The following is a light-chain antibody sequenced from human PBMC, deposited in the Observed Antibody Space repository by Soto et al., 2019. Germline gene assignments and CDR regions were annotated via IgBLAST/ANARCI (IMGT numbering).Light chain of an antibody. J-gene: IGLJ1*01. CDR3: ATWDDSLSGFFL. CDR2: NNN. CDR1: SSNIGTNT. V-gene: IGLV1-44*01. Sequence: QSVLTQPPSASGTPGQRVTISCSGSSSNIGTNTVNWYLELPGTAPKLLIYNNNKRPSGVPERFSGSKSGTSASLAISGLQSEDEANYYCATWDDSLSGFFLFGSGTKVTVL.